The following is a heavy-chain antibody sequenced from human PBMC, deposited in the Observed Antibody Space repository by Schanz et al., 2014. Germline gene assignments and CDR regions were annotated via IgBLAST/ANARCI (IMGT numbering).Heavy chain of an antibody. CDR2: ISTDGTNT. Sequence: QVVLMESGGGVVRPGRSVRLSCAASGFTFRGHAMHWVRQAPGKGLEKVAAISTDGTNTYYAASVRGRFTISRDNSKNTVYLQMDSLRSEDTAVYYCTRDRGALVTHNDALNLWGQGTMVSVSS. D-gene: IGHD2-8*02. J-gene: IGHJ3*01. CDR3: TRDRGALVTHNDALNL. CDR1: GFTFRGHA. V-gene: IGHV3-30*04.